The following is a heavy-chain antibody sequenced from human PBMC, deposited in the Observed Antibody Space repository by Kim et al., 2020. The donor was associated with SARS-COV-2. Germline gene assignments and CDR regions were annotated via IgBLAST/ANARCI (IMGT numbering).Heavy chain of an antibody. V-gene: IGHV3-23*01. J-gene: IGHJ6*02. CDR1: GFRFTSYA. Sequence: GGSLRLSCAASGFRFTSYAMTWVRQPPGKGLEWVSGISASGLNAYYADSVKGRFTISRDISKNSLSMFLQMNSLRDDDTAIYYCAKDLFDSTGRSSYRYTFDHGMGVWGQGTTVTVSS. CDR2: ISASGLNA. D-gene: IGHD3-22*01. CDR3: AKDLFDSTGRSSYRYTFDHGMGV.